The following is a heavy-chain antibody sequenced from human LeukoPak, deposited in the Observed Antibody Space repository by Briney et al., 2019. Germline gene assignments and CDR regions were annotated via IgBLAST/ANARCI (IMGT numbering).Heavy chain of an antibody. CDR3: ASAPITSPFYFDY. Sequence: GGSLRLSCTASGFSFDEHGMSWVRHAPGKGLEWVSGINWSGGSTGYADPVRGRFTISRDNAKNSLYLQMDSLRAEDTALYYCASAPITSPFYFDYWGQGTLVTVSS. V-gene: IGHV3-20*04. CDR1: GFSFDEHG. J-gene: IGHJ4*02. CDR2: INWSGGST. D-gene: IGHD2-2*01.